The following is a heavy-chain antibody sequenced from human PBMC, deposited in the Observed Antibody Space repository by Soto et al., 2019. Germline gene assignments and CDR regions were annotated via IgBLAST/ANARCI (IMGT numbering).Heavy chain of an antibody. CDR2: INPSGGST. Sequence: ASVKVSCKASGYTFTSYYMHWVRQAPGQGLEWMGIINPSGGSTSYAQKFQGRVTVTRDTSTSTVYMELSSLRSEDTAVYYCARARSITIFGVVIITSYYDYWGQGTLVTVSS. J-gene: IGHJ4*02. V-gene: IGHV1-46*01. D-gene: IGHD3-3*01. CDR3: ARARSITIFGVVIITSYYDY. CDR1: GYTFTSYY.